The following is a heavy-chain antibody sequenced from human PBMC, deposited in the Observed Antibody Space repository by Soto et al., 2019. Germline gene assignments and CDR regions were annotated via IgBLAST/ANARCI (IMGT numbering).Heavy chain of an antibody. Sequence: RGSLRLSCAASGFTFHNYAMSWVRQAPGKGLKWVSSINGPGDDTYYADSVKGRFTISRDNSKNTLYLQMNSLRAEDTALYYCAKKEEYDNVWLKSSFDSGQGTPFSFSS. V-gene: IGHV3-23*01. J-gene: IGHJ4*01. D-gene: IGHD3-16*01. CDR1: GFTFHNYA. CDR3: AKKEEYDNVWLKSSFD. CDR2: INGPGDDT.